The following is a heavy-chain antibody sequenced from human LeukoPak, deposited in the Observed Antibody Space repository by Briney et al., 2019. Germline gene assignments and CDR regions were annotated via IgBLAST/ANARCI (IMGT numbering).Heavy chain of an antibody. J-gene: IGHJ4*02. CDR2: INNDGSAR. CDR1: GFPFANTW. V-gene: IGHV3-74*01. Sequence: GGSLRLSCAASGFPFANTWMHWVRRAPGKGLVWVSLINNDGSARSYADSVKGRFTISRDNAKNTVYLQMNSLRAEDTAVYYCAIGGTYGSGSWGQGTLVTVSS. CDR3: AIGGTYGSGS. D-gene: IGHD3-10*01.